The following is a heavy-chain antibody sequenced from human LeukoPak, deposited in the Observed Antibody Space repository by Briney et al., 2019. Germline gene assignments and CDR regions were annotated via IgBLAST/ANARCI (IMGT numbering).Heavy chain of an antibody. D-gene: IGHD2-8*01. CDR2: INRDGSST. CDR3: TKGRSCANGICYSWFPEI. CDR1: GFTLSSYW. V-gene: IGHV3-74*01. J-gene: IGHJ3*02. Sequence: GGSLRLSCAASGFTLSSYWMHGVRQAPGKGLVWVSRINRDGSSTSYADSVKGRLTISRDNSKNTLYLQLSTLRAEDTAVYYCTKGRSCANGICYSWFPEIWGQGTMVTVSS.